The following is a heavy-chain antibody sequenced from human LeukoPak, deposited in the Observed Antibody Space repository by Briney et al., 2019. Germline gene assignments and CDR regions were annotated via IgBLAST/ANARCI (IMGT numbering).Heavy chain of an antibody. D-gene: IGHD3-3*02. J-gene: IGHJ5*02. CDR3: ARAGLARFDP. CDR1: GGSFSGYY. CDR2: INHSGST. V-gene: IGHV4-34*01. Sequence: SETLSLTCAVYGGSFSGYYWSWIRQPPGKGLEWIGEINHSGSTNYNPSLKSRVTISVDTSKNQFSLKLSPVTAADTAVYYCARAGLARFDPWGQGTLVTVSS.